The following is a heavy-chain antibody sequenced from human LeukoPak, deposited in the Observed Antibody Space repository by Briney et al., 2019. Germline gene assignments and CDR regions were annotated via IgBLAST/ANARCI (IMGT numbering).Heavy chain of an antibody. CDR2: INHSGST. Sequence: PSETLSLTCAVYGGSFSGYYWSWIRQPPGKGLEWIGEINHSGSTNYNPSLKSRVTISIDTSKNQFSLRLSSVTAADTAVYYCARHWGDSSSYYPYYFDPWGQGTLVTVSS. CDR3: ARHWGDSSSYYPYYFDP. CDR1: GGSFSGYY. J-gene: IGHJ5*02. D-gene: IGHD6-6*01. V-gene: IGHV4-34*01.